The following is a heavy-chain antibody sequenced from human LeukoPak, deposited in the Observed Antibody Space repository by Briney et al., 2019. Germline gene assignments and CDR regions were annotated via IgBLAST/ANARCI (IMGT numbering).Heavy chain of an antibody. V-gene: IGHV4-39*02. CDR3: ARGRPHGNDY. CDR1: GGSISYSSYY. D-gene: IGHD4-23*01. Sequence: SETLSLTCTVSGGSISYSSYYWGWIRQPPGKGLEWIGRIYYSGSTYYNPSLKSRVIISVDTSKNHFSLKLSSVTAADTAVYYCARGRPHGNDYWGQGTLVTVSS. CDR2: IYYSGST. J-gene: IGHJ4*02.